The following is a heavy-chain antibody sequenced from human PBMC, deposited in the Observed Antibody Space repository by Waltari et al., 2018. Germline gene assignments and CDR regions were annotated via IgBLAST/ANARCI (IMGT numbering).Heavy chain of an antibody. J-gene: IGHJ3*02. V-gene: IGHV1-69*02. CDR1: GGTFSSYT. CDR3: ASLYSSSWLSAFDI. Sequence: QVQLVQSGAEVKKPGSSVKVSCKASGGTFSSYTLSWVRQAPGQGLEWMGRIIPILGIANYAQKFQGRVTITADKSTSTAYMELSSLRSEDTAVYYCASLYSSSWLSAFDIWGQGTMVTVSS. D-gene: IGHD6-13*01. CDR2: IIPILGIA.